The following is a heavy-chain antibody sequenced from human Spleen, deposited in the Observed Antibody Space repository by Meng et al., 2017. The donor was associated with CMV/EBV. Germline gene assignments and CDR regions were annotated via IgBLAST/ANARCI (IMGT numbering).Heavy chain of an antibody. D-gene: IGHD1-26*01. CDR1: GYTFTIYG. CDR3: ARIRYGSYYYYYGMDV. CDR2: ISAYNGNT. V-gene: IGHV1-18*01. J-gene: IGHJ6*02. Sequence: ASVKVSCKASGYTFTIYGISWVRQAPGQGLEWMGWISAYNGNTNYAQKLQGRVTMTTDTSTSTAYMELRSLRSDDTAVYYCARIRYGSYYYYYGMDVWGQGTTVTVSS.